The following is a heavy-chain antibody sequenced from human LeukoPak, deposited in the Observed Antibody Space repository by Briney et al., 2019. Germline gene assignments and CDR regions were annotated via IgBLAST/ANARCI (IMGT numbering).Heavy chain of an antibody. CDR3: ARDRDGTDYYYYYYMDV. CDR1: GVSISSSY. J-gene: IGHJ6*03. D-gene: IGHD5-24*01. CDR2: IYYSGNT. V-gene: IGHV4-59*12. Sequence: SETLSLTCTVSGVSISSSYWSWIRQSPGKGLEWIGYIYYSGNTNYNPSLKSRVTISVDTSKNQFSLKLSSVTAADTAVYYCARDRDGTDYYYYYYMDVWGKGTTVTVSS.